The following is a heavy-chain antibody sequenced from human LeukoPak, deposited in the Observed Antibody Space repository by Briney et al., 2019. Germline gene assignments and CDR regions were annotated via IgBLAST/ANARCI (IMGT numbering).Heavy chain of an antibody. CDR3: AKEIFSGLLYIDY. CDR2: ITDAVGST. Sequence: GGSLRLSCAASGFTFRSYAMHWVRQAPGKGLEWVSAITDAVGSTHYADSVKGRFTISSDNSKSTVYLQMNSLRPEDMAVYYCAKEIFSGLLYIDYWGQGTLVTVSS. V-gene: IGHV3-23*01. J-gene: IGHJ4*02. D-gene: IGHD5-12*01. CDR1: GFTFRSYA.